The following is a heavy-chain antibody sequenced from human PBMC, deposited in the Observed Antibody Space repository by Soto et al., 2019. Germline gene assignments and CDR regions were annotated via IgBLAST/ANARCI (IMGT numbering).Heavy chain of an antibody. CDR3: AKATTVRSNFDY. CDR2: IIPIFGTA. CDR1: GGTFSSYA. D-gene: IGHD4-4*01. V-gene: IGHV1-69*13. J-gene: IGHJ4*02. Sequence: GASVKVSCKASGGTFSSYAISWVRQAPGQGLEWMGGIIPIFGTANYAQKFQGRVTITADESTSTAYMELSSLRSEDTAVYYCAKATTVRSNFDYWGQGTLVTVYS.